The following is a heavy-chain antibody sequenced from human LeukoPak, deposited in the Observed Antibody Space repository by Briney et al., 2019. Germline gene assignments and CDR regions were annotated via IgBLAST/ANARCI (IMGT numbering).Heavy chain of an antibody. CDR2: INAGNGNT. V-gene: IGHV1-3*01. CDR1: GYTFTGYY. D-gene: IGHD2-2*01. J-gene: IGHJ4*02. Sequence: ASVKVSCKASGYTFTGYYMHWVRQAPGQRLEWMGWINAGNGNTKYSQKFQGRVTITRDTSASTAYMELSSLRSEDTAVYYCARDLDVVVPAASGFDYWGQGTLVTVSS. CDR3: ARDLDVVVPAASGFDY.